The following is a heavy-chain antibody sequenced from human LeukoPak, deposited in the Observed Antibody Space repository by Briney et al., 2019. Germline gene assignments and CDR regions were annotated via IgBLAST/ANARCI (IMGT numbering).Heavy chain of an antibody. Sequence: GGSLRLSCAASGFTFSNNWMTWVRQAPGKGLEWVASVKKDASEKYYVDSVKGRFTISRDNAKNSLYLQMNSLRVDDTAVYYCECVLTRYCTNGVCQGNAFDIWGQGTMVTVSS. V-gene: IGHV3-7*03. CDR3: ECVLTRYCTNGVCQGNAFDI. CDR2: VKKDASEK. D-gene: IGHD2-8*01. CDR1: GFTFSNNW. J-gene: IGHJ3*02.